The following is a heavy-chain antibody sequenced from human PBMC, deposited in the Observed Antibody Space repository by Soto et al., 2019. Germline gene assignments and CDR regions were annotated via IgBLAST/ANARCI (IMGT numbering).Heavy chain of an antibody. D-gene: IGHD2-15*01. CDR3: ARVEPADLGAYYFHC. V-gene: IGHV4-34*01. CDR2: SKQSGST. Sequence: ASETLSLTCAVYGGSFSGYYWSWIRQPPGKGLEWIGESKQSGSTNYNPSLKSRVTISVDTSKNQFSLKLSSLTAADTAVYYCARVEPADLGAYYFHCWGQGXLVTVSS. J-gene: IGHJ4*02. CDR1: GGSFSGYY.